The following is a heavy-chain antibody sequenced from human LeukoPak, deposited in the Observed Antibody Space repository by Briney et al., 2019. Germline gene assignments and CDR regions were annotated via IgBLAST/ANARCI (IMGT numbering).Heavy chain of an antibody. CDR3: ARCLGTSCNNFDY. D-gene: IGHD2-2*02. Sequence: GASVQVSCKASGYTFTNYGFTWVRQAPGQGLEWMGWFSAYNGNTDYAQIFQGRVSMTRDISTSTAYMELRSLRSDDTAVYYCARCLGTSCNNFDYWGQGTLVTVSS. V-gene: IGHV1-18*01. CDR2: FSAYNGNT. J-gene: IGHJ4*02. CDR1: GYTFTNYG.